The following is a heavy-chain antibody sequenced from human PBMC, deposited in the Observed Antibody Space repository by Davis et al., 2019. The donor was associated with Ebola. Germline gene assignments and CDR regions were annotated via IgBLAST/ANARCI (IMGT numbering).Heavy chain of an antibody. D-gene: IGHD3-3*01. CDR2: VGGSGYNT. CDR1: AFTFDNYG. V-gene: IGHV3-23*01. J-gene: IGHJ4*02. Sequence: GGSLRLSCAAPAFTFDNYGMSWVRQAPGKGLEWVSSVGGSGYNTYYSNSVKGRFTISRDNSRNTVYLQMNSLRVEDTAVYYCAKHEGFWSGYFDSWGQGTLVSVSS. CDR3: AKHEGFWSGYFDS.